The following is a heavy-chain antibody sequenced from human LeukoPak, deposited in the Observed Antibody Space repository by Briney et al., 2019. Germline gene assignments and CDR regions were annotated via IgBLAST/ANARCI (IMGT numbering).Heavy chain of an antibody. Sequence: GRSLRLSCAASGFTFSSYAMHWVRQAPGKGLEWVAVISYDGSNKYYADSVKGRFTISRDNSKNTLYLQTNSLRAEDTAVYYCARDLLIAARTDYWGQGTLVTVSS. CDR3: ARDLLIAARTDY. D-gene: IGHD6-6*01. J-gene: IGHJ4*02. V-gene: IGHV3-30-3*01. CDR2: ISYDGSNK. CDR1: GFTFSSYA.